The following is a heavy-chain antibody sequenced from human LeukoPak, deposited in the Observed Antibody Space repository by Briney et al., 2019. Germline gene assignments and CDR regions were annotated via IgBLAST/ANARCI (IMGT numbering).Heavy chain of an antibody. CDR1: GFTFSDYY. Sequence: PGGSLRLSCAASGFTFSDYYMSWIRQAPGKGLEWVSYISSSGSTIYYADSVKGRFTISRDNAKNSLYLQMSSLRAEDTAFYYCARNMGSGYYFAEGYWGQGILVTVSS. CDR2: ISSSGSTI. CDR3: ARNMGSGYYFAEGY. J-gene: IGHJ4*02. D-gene: IGHD3-22*01. V-gene: IGHV3-11*01.